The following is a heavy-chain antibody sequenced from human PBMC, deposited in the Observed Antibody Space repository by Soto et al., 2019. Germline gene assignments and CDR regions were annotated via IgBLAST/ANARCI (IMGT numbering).Heavy chain of an antibody. CDR2: ISAYNGNT. D-gene: IGHD5-18*01. J-gene: IGHJ6*03. CDR3: ARNFRSGYSYGLSPYSMDV. CDR1: GYTFTSYG. Sequence: ASVKVSCKASGYTFTSYGISWVRQAPGQGLEWMGWISAYNGNTNYAQKLQGRVTMTTDTSTSTAYMELRSLRSDDTAVYYCARNFRSGYSYGLSPYSMDVWGKGTTVTVSS. V-gene: IGHV1-18*01.